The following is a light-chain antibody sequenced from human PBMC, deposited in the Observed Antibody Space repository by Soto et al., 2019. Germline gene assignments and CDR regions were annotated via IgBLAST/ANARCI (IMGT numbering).Light chain of an antibody. CDR3: SSYTSSNRKV. J-gene: IGLJ2*01. CDR1: SSDVGGYNY. CDR2: DVS. Sequence: HSALTQPASVSGSPGQSITISCTGTSSDVGGYNYVSWYQQHPGKAPKLMIYDVSNRPSGVSNRFSGSKSGNTASLTISGLQAEDEADYYCSSYTSSNRKVFGGGTKLTVL. V-gene: IGLV2-14*01.